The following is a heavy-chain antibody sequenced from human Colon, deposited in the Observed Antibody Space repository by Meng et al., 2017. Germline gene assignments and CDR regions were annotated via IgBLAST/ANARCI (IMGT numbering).Heavy chain of an antibody. J-gene: IGHJ4*02. CDR3: ARDCSGGSCSSY. V-gene: IGHV1-69*10. CDR1: GDTFSNYA. D-gene: IGHD2-15*01. Sequence: SVKVSCKTSGDTFSNYAISWVRQAPGQGLEWMGGIIPMSEITNYAQKFQDRVTILADKSTNTAYMELNSLTSEDTAVYYCARDCSGGSCSSYWDQGTLVTVSS. CDR2: IIPMSEIT.